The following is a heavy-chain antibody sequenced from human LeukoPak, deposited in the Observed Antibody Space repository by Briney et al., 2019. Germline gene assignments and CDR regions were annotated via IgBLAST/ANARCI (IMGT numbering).Heavy chain of an antibody. CDR3: AREWDAMNTCFDP. CDR1: GYTFTHYG. Sequence: ASVKVSRKASGYTFTHYGVSWVRQAPGQGREWMGWISTNSDIRTYAQTLQGRFTMTTDTATTTAYMELNNLTFDDTAVYYCAREWDAMNTCFDPWGQGTPVTVSS. V-gene: IGHV1-18*01. D-gene: IGHD1-26*01. CDR2: ISTNSDIR. J-gene: IGHJ5*02.